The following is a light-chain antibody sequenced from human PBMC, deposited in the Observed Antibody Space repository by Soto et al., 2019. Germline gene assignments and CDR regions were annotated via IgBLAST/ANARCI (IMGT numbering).Light chain of an antibody. CDR3: QQYGSSRWT. CDR2: DAS. J-gene: IGKJ1*01. CDR1: QSVSSSY. V-gene: IGKV3D-20*01. Sequence: ETVMTQSPDTLSLSPGERATLSCRASQSVSSSYLAWYQEKPGLAPRLLIYDASSRATGIPDRFSGSGSGTDFTLTISRLEPEDFAVYYCQQYGSSRWTFGQGTKVDI.